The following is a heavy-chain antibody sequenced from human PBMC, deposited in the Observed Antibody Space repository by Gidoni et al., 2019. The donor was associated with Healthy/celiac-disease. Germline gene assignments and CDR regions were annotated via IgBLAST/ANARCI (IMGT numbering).Heavy chain of an antibody. V-gene: IGHV3-23*01. CDR2: ISGSGGST. J-gene: IGHJ4*02. CDR1: GFPFSSYA. Sequence: EVQLLESGGGLVQPGGSLRLSCAASGFPFSSYAMSWVRQAPGKGLEWVSAISGSGGSTYYADSVKGRFTISRDNSKNTLYLQMNSLRAEDTAVYYCATTPWAGSSTSEGVFDYWGQGTLVTVSS. D-gene: IGHD2-2*01. CDR3: ATTPWAGSSTSEGVFDY.